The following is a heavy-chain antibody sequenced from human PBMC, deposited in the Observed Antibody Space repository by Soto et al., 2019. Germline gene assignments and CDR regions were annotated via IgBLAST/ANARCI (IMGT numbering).Heavy chain of an antibody. CDR3: ASLIMITLGAVTGGVFDI. CDR1: GCTFSSYA. D-gene: IGHD3-16*01. Sequence: SVKVSGKASGCTFSSYAISWVRQAPGQGLEWIGGIIPIFGTANYPQKFQGRVTITADKSTSKDYMELSSLRSEDAAVYYCASLIMITLGAVTGGVFDIWGQGTMVTVSS. J-gene: IGHJ3*02. V-gene: IGHV1-69*06. CDR2: IIPIFGTA.